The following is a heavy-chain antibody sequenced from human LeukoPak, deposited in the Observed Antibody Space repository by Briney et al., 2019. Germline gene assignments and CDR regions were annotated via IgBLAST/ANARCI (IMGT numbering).Heavy chain of an antibody. J-gene: IGHJ3*02. V-gene: IGHV3-53*01. CDR2: IYSGGST. Sequence: PGGSLRLSCAASGFTFSSYSMNWVRQAPGKGLEWVSVIYSGGSTYYADSVKGRFTISRDNSKNTLYLQMNSLRAEDTAVYYCARSVGSSDGTDAFDIWGQGTMVTVSS. CDR1: GFTFSSYS. CDR3: ARSVGSSDGTDAFDI. D-gene: IGHD6-25*01.